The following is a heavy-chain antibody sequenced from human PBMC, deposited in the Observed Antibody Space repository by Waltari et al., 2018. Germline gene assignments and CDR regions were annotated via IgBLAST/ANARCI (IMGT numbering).Heavy chain of an antibody. V-gene: IGHV1-69*13. CDR1: GGTFSSYA. J-gene: IGHJ5*02. CDR3: AREEQLVLGRFDP. CDR2: IIPILGTA. D-gene: IGHD6-13*01. Sequence: QVQLVQSGAEVKKPGSSVKVSCKASGGTFSSYAISWVRQAPGQGLEWMGGIIPILGTANDAQKFQGRVTMTADESTSTAYMELSSLRSEDTAVYYCAREEQLVLGRFDPWGQGTLVTVSS.